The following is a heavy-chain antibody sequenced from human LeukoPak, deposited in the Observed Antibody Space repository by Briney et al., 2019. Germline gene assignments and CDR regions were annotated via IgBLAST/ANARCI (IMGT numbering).Heavy chain of an antibody. CDR3: ARRIQGYLDY. J-gene: IGHJ4*02. CDR2: IYPGHSDT. V-gene: IGHV5-51*01. CDR1: GYSFVTYG. Sequence: GESLKISCQTSGYSFVTYGIVWVRQMPGKGLEWVGLIYPGHSDTTYSPSFQGQVTISADKSTDTANLHWNSLKASDTATYFCARRIQGYLDYWGLGTLVTVSS.